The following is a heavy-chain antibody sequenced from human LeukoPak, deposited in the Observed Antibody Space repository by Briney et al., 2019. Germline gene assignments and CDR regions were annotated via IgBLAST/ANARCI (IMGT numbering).Heavy chain of an antibody. D-gene: IGHD3-10*01. CDR2: ISGSGGST. J-gene: IGHJ3*02. CDR3: AKVYYYGSGGYYNDAFDI. V-gene: IGHV3-23*01. CDR1: GFTFSSYA. Sequence: PGGSLRLPCAASGFTFSSYAMSWVRQAPGKGLEWVSAISGSGGSTYYADSVKGRFTISRDNSKSTLYLQMNSLRAEDTAVYYCAKVYYYGSGGYYNDAFDIWGQGTMVTVSS.